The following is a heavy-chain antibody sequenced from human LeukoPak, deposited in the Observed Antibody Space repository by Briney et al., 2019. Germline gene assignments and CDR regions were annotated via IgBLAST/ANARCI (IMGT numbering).Heavy chain of an antibody. CDR3: ARGRYCSGGSCSTGDVFDI. CDR1: GLIFSSYE. CDR2: ISGSGSTI. Sequence: GGSLRLSCAASGLIFSSYEMNWVRQAPGKGLEWVSYISGSGSTIYYADSVKGRFTISRDNAKNSLYLQMNSLRAEDTAVYYCARGRYCSGGSCSTGDVFDIWGQGTMVTVSS. D-gene: IGHD2-15*01. J-gene: IGHJ3*02. V-gene: IGHV3-48*03.